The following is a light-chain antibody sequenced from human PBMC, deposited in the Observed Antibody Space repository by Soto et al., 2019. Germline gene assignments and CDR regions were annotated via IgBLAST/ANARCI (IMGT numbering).Light chain of an antibody. J-gene: IGKJ4*01. Sequence: EIVMTQSPATLSVSPGERATLSCRASQSVSSNLAWYQQKPGQAPRLLIYGASTRATGITARFSGSGSGTEFTLTISSLQSEDFAVYYCQHRNTFGGGTKVEIK. CDR2: GAS. V-gene: IGKV3-15*01. CDR1: QSVSSN. CDR3: QHRNT.